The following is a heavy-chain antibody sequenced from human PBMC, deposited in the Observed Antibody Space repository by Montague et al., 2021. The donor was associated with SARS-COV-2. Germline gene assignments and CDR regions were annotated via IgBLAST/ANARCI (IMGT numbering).Heavy chain of an antibody. CDR3: ARMVMYFTFGGPYRAFDN. D-gene: IGHD3-16*01. V-gene: IGHV2-70*01. CDR2: IDWNDDK. CDR1: GFSLITSGMC. Sequence: PALVKPTQTLTLTCTFSGFSLITSGMCVTWIRQPPGEALEWLALIDWNDDKYYSTSLKTRLTISKDTSKNQVVLTMTNMDPVDTATYYCARMVMYFTFGGPYRAFDNWGQGTMVTDSS. J-gene: IGHJ3*02.